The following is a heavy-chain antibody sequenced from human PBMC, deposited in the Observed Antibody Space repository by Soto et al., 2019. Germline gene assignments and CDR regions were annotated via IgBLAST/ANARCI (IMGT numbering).Heavy chain of an antibody. D-gene: IGHD3-16*01. CDR3: TRGVTANYMGGDAFEI. J-gene: IGHJ3*02. CDR1: GGTFSSYT. V-gene: IGHV1-69*01. CDR2: IMPIFGTA. Sequence: QVLLVQSGAEVKKPGSSVKVTCKASGGTFSSYTISWVRQAPGQGLEYMGGIMPIFGTATYTQSFQDRVTITADESTSTVYMELRSPTSDDTAVYYCTRGVTANYMGGDAFEIWGQCTMVTVSS.